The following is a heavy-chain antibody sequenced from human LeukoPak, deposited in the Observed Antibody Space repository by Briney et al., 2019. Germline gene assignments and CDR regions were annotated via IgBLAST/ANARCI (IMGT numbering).Heavy chain of an antibody. CDR3: ASAAYSSGWYVDY. CDR1: GFTFSSYS. J-gene: IGHJ4*02. CDR2: ISSSSTYI. D-gene: IGHD6-19*01. V-gene: IGHV3-21*01. Sequence: GGSLRLSCAASGFTFSSYSMNWVRQAPGKGLEWVSSISSSSTYIYYADSVKGRFTISRDNSKNTLYLQMNSLRAEDTAVYYCASAAYSSGWYVDYWGQGTLVTVSS.